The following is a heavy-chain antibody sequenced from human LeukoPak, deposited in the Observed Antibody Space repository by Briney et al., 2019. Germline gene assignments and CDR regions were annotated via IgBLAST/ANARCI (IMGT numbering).Heavy chain of an antibody. J-gene: IGHJ5*02. CDR1: GGTFSSYA. Sequence: ASVKFSCKASGGTFSSYAISWVRQAPGQGLEWIGGIIPIFGTANYAQKFQGRVTITTDESTSTAYMELSSLRSEDTAVYYCARGKSVDTAMVLRFWFDPWGQGTLVTVSS. CDR3: ARGKSVDTAMVLRFWFDP. CDR2: IIPIFGTA. V-gene: IGHV1-69*05. D-gene: IGHD5-18*01.